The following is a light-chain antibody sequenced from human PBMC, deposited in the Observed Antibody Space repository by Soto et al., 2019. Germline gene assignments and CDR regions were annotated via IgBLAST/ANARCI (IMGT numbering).Light chain of an antibody. CDR3: RQYGSSRT. CDR1: QSVSSSY. V-gene: IGKV3-20*01. Sequence: EIVLTQSPGTLSLSPGERATLSCRASQSVSSSYLAWYQQKPGQAPRLLIYGASSRATGIPDRFSGSGSGTDFTLTISRLEPEDFAVYYCRQYGSSRTFGQGTRWISN. J-gene: IGKJ1*01. CDR2: GAS.